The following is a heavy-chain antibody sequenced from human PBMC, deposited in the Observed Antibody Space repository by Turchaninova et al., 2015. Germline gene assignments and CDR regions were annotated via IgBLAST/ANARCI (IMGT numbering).Heavy chain of an antibody. J-gene: IGHJ1*01. V-gene: IGHV3-11*03. CDR2: ISRTSIDT. D-gene: IGHD2-21*02. CDR1: GFTFSDYS. Sequence: GGSLRLSCAASGFTFSDYSRSWIRQAPGKGLEWISHISRTSIDTYYADSVKGRFTISRDNAKNSLYLQMNSLRAEDTAVYFCASPGRVVTATGVYFQHWGQGTVVSVSS. CDR3: ASPGRVVTATGVYFQH.